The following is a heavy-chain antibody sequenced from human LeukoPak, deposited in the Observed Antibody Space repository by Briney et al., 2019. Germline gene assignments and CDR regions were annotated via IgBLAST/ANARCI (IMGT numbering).Heavy chain of an antibody. J-gene: IGHJ4*02. CDR1: GFTFSSYN. CDR3: ASEPYLYASGNYPLDN. Sequence: GGSLRLSCAASGFTFSSYNMHWVRQAPGKGLEWVTIISYDGSNKYYADSVKGRFTVSRDNSKYTLYLQMNSLRTEDTAVYYCASEPYLYASGNYPLDNWGQGTLVTVSS. V-gene: IGHV3-30*04. D-gene: IGHD3-10*01. CDR2: ISYDGSNK.